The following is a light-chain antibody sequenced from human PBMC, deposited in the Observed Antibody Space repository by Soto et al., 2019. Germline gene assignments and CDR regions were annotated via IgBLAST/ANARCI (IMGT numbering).Light chain of an antibody. V-gene: IGKV3-15*01. CDR3: QQYGNSPYT. Sequence: EVVMTQSPATLSVSPGERVTFSCRASQSVTTNLAWYQHKPGQSPRLLISGASTGASGIPPRFSGSGSGTDFTLTISRLEPEDFAVYYCQQYGNSPYTFGQGTKVDIK. J-gene: IGKJ2*01. CDR2: GAS. CDR1: QSVTTN.